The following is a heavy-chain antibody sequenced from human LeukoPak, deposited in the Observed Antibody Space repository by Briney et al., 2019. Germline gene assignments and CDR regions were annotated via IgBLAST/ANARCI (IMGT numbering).Heavy chain of an antibody. CDR1: GGSFSGYY. CDR3: ASRYYDFWSGSTGTMDV. D-gene: IGHD3-3*01. V-gene: IGHV4-34*01. Sequence: SETLSLTCAVYGGSFSGYYWSWIRQPPGKGLEWIGEIDHSGSTNYNPSLKSRVTISVDTSKKQFSLKLSSVTAADTAVYYCASRYYDFWSGSTGTMDVWRKGTTVTVSS. J-gene: IGHJ6*03. CDR2: IDHSGST.